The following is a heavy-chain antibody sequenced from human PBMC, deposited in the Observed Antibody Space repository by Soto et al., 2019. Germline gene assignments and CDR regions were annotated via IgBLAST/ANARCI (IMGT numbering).Heavy chain of an antibody. CDR3: ASTGYSHRWDEEIDK. Sequence: PSGTLSLTCTVSCGSVSSGSYYWSWIRQPPGKGLEWIGYIYYSGSTNYNPSLKSRVTISVATSKNQFSLKLSSVTAGGTAVYYCASTGYSHRWDEEIDKWGQASVLTFSS. V-gene: IGHV4-61*01. CDR1: CGSVSSGSYY. CDR2: IYYSGST. D-gene: IGHD1-26*01. J-gene: IGHJ4*02.